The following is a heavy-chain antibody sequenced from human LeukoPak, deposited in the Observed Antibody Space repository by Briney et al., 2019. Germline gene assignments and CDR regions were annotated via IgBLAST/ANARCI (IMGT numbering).Heavy chain of an antibody. CDR2: ISYDGSNK. V-gene: IGHV3-30*18. D-gene: IGHD1-20*01. CDR3: AKDQGCNWNDWYYGMDV. J-gene: IGHJ6*02. CDR1: GFTFSSYG. Sequence: GGSLRLSCAASGFTFSSYGMHWVRQAPGKGLEWVAVISYDGSNKYYADSVKGRFTISRDNSKNTLYLQMNSLRAEDTAEYYCAKDQGCNWNDWYYGMDVWGQGTTVTVSS.